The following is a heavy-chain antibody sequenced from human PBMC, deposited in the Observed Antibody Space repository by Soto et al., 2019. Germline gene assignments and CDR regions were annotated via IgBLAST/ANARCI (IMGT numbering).Heavy chain of an antibody. CDR3: AKDRAIFGVVSYYGMDV. Sequence: GGSLRLSCAASGFTFSSYGMHWVRQAPGKGLEWVAVISYDGSNKYYADSVKGRFTISRDNSKNTLYLQMNSLRAEDTAVYYCAKDRAIFGVVSYYGMDVWGQGTTVTVSS. CDR2: ISYDGSNK. V-gene: IGHV3-30*18. J-gene: IGHJ6*02. D-gene: IGHD3-3*01. CDR1: GFTFSSYG.